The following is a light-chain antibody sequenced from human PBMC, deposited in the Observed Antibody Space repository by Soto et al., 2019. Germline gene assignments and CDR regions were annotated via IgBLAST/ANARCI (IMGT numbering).Light chain of an antibody. CDR2: GNS. J-gene: IGLJ3*02. CDR1: SSHIGAGYD. V-gene: IGLV1-40*01. CDR3: QSYDSSLSGV. Sequence: QPVLTQPPSVSGAPGQRVTISCTGSSSHIGAGYDVHWDQQLPGTAPKLLIYGNSNRPSGVPDRFSGSKSGTSASLAITGLQAEDEADYYCQSYDSSLSGVFGGGTKLT.